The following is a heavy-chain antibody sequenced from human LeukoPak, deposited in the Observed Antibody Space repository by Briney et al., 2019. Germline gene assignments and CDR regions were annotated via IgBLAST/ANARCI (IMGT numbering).Heavy chain of an antibody. V-gene: IGHV1-3*01. CDR1: GYIFTDYA. CDR3: ARGRGTSGSNRDFYYYYYMDV. J-gene: IGHJ6*03. D-gene: IGHD2-15*01. CDR2: MNACNGNT. Sequence: ASVKVSCKASGYIFTDYASHWLRQAPGQRPEWMGWMNACNGNTKYSQKFQGRITLIRDTSAATAYMELSSLRHDDLAVYYCARGRGTSGSNRDFYYYYYMDVWGKGTTVTVSS.